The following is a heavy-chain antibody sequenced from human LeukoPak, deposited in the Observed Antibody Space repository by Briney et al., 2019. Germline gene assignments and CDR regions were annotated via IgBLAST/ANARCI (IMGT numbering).Heavy chain of an antibody. CDR1: GFIFSDYN. CDR2: ISGDGGRT. CDR3: AKDVSGSIDS. Sequence: GGSLRLSCAASGFIFSDYNMHWVRHVPGKGLEWVSIISGDGGRTSYADSVKGRVTISRDNSKNSLYLQMNSLRTGDTAFYYCAKDVSGSIDSWGQGTLVTVSS. V-gene: IGHV3-43*02. J-gene: IGHJ4*02. D-gene: IGHD5/OR15-5a*01.